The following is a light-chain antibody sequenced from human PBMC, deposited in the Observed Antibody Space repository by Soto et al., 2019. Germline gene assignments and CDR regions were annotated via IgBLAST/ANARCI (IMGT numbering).Light chain of an antibody. CDR1: QGIRND. Sequence: DIQMTHXPSSVSXXXXYXFTXTXRAGQGIRNDLGWYQQKPGKAPKRLIYAASSLQSGVPSRFSGSGSGTEFTLTISSLQPEDFATYYCLQHNSYPPTFGQGTKVDIK. CDR3: LQHNSYPPT. J-gene: IGKJ1*01. CDR2: AAS. V-gene: IGKV1-17*01.